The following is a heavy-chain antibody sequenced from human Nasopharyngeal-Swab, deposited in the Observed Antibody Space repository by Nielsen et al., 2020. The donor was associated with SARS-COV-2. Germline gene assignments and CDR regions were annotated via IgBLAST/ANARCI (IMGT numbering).Heavy chain of an antibody. J-gene: IGHJ4*02. CDR2: IKQDGSEK. CDR3: AREALLLWFGAAFDY. V-gene: IGHV3-7*04. D-gene: IGHD3-10*01. CDR1: GFTFSSYW. Sequence: GGSLRLSCAASGFTFSSYWMSWVRQAPGKGLEWVANIKQDGSEKYYVDSVKGRFTISRDNAKNPLYLQMNSLRAEDTAVYYCAREALLLWFGAAFDYWGQGTLVTVSS.